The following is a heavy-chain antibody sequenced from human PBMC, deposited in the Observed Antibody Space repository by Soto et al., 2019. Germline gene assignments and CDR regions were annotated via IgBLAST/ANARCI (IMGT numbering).Heavy chain of an antibody. CDR3: TTDGPDYDSSGYYDY. D-gene: IGHD3-22*01. J-gene: IGHJ4*02. V-gene: IGHV3-15*01. CDR1: GFTFSNAW. CDR2: IKSKTDGGTT. Sequence: GGSLRLSCAASGFTFSNAWMSWVRQAPGKGLEWVGRIKSKTDGGTTDYAAPVKGRFTISRDDSKNTLYLQMNSLKTENTAVYYCTTDGPDYDSSGYYDYWGEGTLVTASS.